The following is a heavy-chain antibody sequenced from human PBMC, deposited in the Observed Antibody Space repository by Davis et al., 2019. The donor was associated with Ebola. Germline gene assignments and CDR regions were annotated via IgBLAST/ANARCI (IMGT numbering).Heavy chain of an antibody. V-gene: IGHV4-34*13. Sequence: FGDYAMTWVRQPPGKGMEWIGQISQGGVTTYNPSLKSRATISVDTSENHFSLRLRSVTTADTAVYYCARDHGAGNLDVWGQGTTVTVSS. D-gene: IGHD3-16*01. J-gene: IGHJ6*02. CDR1: FGDYA. CDR2: ISQGGVT. CDR3: ARDHGAGNLDV.